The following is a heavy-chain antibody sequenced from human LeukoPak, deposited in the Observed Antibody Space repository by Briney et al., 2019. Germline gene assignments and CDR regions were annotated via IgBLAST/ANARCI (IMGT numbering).Heavy chain of an antibody. CDR1: GFIFSSYA. CDR3: AKDSSKYSNYAYGDS. Sequence: GGSLRLSCAASGFIFSSYAMHWVRQAPGKGLEWVAVISYDGSNKYYADSVKGRFTISRDNSKNTLYLQMNSLRAEDTAVYYCAKDSSKYSNYAYGDSWGQGTLVTVSS. J-gene: IGHJ4*02. D-gene: IGHD4-4*01. V-gene: IGHV3-30-3*01. CDR2: ISYDGSNK.